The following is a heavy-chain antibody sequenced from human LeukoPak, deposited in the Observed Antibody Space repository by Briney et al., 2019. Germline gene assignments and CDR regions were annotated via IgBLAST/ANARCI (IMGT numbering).Heavy chain of an antibody. D-gene: IGHD1-26*01. CDR1: GFPFSNYG. CDR2: ISYDGTNK. Sequence: GGSLRLSCAASGFPFSNYGMHWVRQSPGKGLEWMTFISYDGTNKDYADSVKGRFTVSRDNSKNTLYLQMNSLRTEDTAVYYCATDLGSLVGGPPEAMDVWGQGTTVTMSS. J-gene: IGHJ6*02. V-gene: IGHV3-30*03. CDR3: ATDLGSLVGGPPEAMDV.